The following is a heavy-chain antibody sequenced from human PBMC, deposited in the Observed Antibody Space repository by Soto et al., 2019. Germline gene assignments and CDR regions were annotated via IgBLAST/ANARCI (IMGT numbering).Heavy chain of an antibody. D-gene: IGHD4-4*01. CDR3: ARSSSNQYYYYYGMEV. CDR1: VGSISSGGYY. V-gene: IGHV4-31*03. J-gene: IGHJ6*01. CDR2: IYYSGST. Sequence: PSETLSLTCTFSVGSISSGGYYCSWIRQHPWKGLEWIGYIYYSGSTYYNPSLKSRVTISVDTSKNQFSLKLSSVTAADTAVYYCARSSSNQYYYYYGMEVWGQGTTVNVSS.